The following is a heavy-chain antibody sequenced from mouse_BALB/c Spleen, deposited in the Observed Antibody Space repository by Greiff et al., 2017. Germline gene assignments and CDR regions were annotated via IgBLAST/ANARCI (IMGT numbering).Heavy chain of an antibody. D-gene: IGHD2-3*01. CDR1: GYTFTSYW. CDR2: IYPGSGST. J-gene: IGHJ2*01. Sequence: LQQPGSELVRPGASVKLSCKASGYTFTSYWMHWVKQRHGQGLEWIGNIYPGSGSTNYDEKFKSKGTLTVDTSSSTAYMHLSSLTSEDSAVYYCTRGYYVFDYWGQGTTLTVSS. CDR3: TRGYYVFDY. V-gene: IGHV1S22*01.